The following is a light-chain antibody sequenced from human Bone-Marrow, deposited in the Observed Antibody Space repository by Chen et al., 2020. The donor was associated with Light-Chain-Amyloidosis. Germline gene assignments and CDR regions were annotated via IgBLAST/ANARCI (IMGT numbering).Light chain of an antibody. CDR3: SSYTSSSTSWV. Sequence: QSALTQPASVSGSPGQSIAISCTGTSSDVGSYNYVSWYQQHPGKAPQLMLYEVSNRPSGVSNRFSGSKSGNTASLTISGLQAEDEADYYCSSYTSSSTSWVFGGGTKLTVL. CDR2: EVS. V-gene: IGLV2-14*01. J-gene: IGLJ3*02. CDR1: SSDVGSYNY.